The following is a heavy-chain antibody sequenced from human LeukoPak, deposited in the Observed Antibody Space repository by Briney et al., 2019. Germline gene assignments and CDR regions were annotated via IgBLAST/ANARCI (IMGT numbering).Heavy chain of an antibody. D-gene: IGHD3-22*01. J-gene: IGHJ4*02. CDR2: IKNDGSEK. Sequence: PGGSLRLSCEASGFIFRGYWMSWVRQAPGKGLEWVANIKNDGSEKNYVDSVRGRFTISRDNAKNSLYVQMNSLRGEDTAVYYCAKDRDLTMIPIDYWGQGTLVTVS. CDR3: AKDRDLTMIPIDY. CDR1: GFIFRGYW. V-gene: IGHV3-7*03.